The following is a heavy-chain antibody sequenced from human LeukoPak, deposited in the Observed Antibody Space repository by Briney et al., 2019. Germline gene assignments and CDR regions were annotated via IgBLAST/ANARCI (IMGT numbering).Heavy chain of an antibody. V-gene: IGHV3-21*01. Sequence: KAGGSLRLSCAASGFTFSSYSMNWARQAPGKGLEWVSSISSSSSYIYYADSVKGRFTISRDNSKNTLYLQMNSLRAEDTAVYYCAREGSLLPVGGQDWFDPWGQGTLVTVSS. D-gene: IGHD1-26*01. CDR3: AREGSLLPVGGQDWFDP. J-gene: IGHJ5*02. CDR2: ISSSSSYI. CDR1: GFTFSSYS.